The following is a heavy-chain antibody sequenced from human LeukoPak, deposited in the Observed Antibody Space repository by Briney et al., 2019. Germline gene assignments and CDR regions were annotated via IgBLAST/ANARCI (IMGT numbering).Heavy chain of an antibody. J-gene: IGHJ3*02. CDR3: VRDGMAGTPNAFEM. Sequence: GGSLRLSCAASGCFFSTYTMDWVRQAPGKGLEWVALILHDGSDKNYADSVKGRFTISRDNSKNTVHLQMNSLRPEDTAVYYCVRDGMAGTPNAFEMWGQGTMVTVSS. V-gene: IGHV3-30*04. CDR1: GCFFSTYT. D-gene: IGHD6-19*01. CDR2: ILHDGSDK.